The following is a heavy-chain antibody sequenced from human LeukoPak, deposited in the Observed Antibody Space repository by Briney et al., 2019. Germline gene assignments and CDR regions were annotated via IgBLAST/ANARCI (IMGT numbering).Heavy chain of an antibody. D-gene: IGHD6-13*01. V-gene: IGHV3-23*01. CDR2: ISGSGGRT. CDR1: GFTFSGYA. CDR3: AKDRGSSWSIYYFDY. Sequence: GGSLRLSCAASGFTFSGYAMRWVRQAPGKGLEWVSAISGSGGRTYYADSVKGRFTISRDNSMNTLYLQMNNLRAEDTAVYYCAKDRGSSWSIYYFDYWGQGTLVTVSS. J-gene: IGHJ4*02.